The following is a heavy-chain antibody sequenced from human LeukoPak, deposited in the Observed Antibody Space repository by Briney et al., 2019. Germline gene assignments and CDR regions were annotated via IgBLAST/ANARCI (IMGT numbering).Heavy chain of an antibody. CDR3: ARRALTGDWYFDL. J-gene: IGHJ2*01. V-gene: IGHV5-10-1*01. CDR2: IDPSDSYT. Sequence: GESLKISCKGSGYSYTNYWISWVRQMPGKGPEWMGRIDPSDSYTNYSPSFQGHVTISADKSISTAYLQWSSLKASDTAMYYCARRALTGDWYFDLWGRGTLVTVSS. D-gene: IGHD7-27*01. CDR1: GYSYTNYW.